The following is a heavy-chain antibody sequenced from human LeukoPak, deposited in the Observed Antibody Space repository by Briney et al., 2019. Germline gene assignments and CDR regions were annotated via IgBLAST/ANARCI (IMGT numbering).Heavy chain of an antibody. Sequence: PGGSLRLSCAASGFTFSSYSMNWVRQAPGKGLEWVSSISSSSYIYYADSVKGRLTISRDNAKNSLYLQMNSLRAEDTAVYYCARESIAVAGHFDYWGQGTLVTVSS. CDR1: GFTFSSYS. J-gene: IGHJ4*02. V-gene: IGHV3-21*01. D-gene: IGHD6-19*01. CDR2: ISSSSYI. CDR3: ARESIAVAGHFDY.